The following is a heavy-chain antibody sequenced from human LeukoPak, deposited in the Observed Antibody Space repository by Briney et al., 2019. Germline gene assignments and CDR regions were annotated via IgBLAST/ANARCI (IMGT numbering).Heavy chain of an antibody. J-gene: IGHJ3*02. Sequence: VASVKVSCKASGYTFTGYYMHWVRQAPGQGLEWMGWINPNSGGTNYAQKFQGWVTMTRDTSISTAYMELSRLRSDDTAVYYCAGGVLPAAMRGVGDAFDIWGQGTMVTVSS. CDR1: GYTFTGYY. V-gene: IGHV1-2*04. D-gene: IGHD2-2*01. CDR3: AGGVLPAAMRGVGDAFDI. CDR2: INPNSGGT.